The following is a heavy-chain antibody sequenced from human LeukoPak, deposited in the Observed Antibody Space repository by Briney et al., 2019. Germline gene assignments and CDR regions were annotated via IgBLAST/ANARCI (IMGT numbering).Heavy chain of an antibody. D-gene: IGHD3-16*01. CDR1: GNTFTSSH. CDR3: AKDRGGSYTFDI. Sequence: ASVKLSCTASGNTFTSSHMHWVRQAPGQGLEWMGIINIGDGYTKYAQKFQGRVTITRDTSTSTLYMELSSLRSEDTAVYYCAKDRGGSYTFDIWGQGTMVTVSS. V-gene: IGHV1-46*01. J-gene: IGHJ3*02. CDR2: INIGDGYT.